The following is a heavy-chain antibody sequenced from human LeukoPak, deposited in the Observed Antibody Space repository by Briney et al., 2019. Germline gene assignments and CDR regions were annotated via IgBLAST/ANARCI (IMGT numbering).Heavy chain of an antibody. V-gene: IGHV1-3*01. CDR3: ARAWIYYDGSGYYDY. CDR2: INAGNGNT. Sequence: ASVKVSCKASGYTFTSYAMHWVRQAPGQRLEWMGWINAGNGNTKYSQKFQGRVTITRDTSASTAYMELSSLRSEDTAVYYCARAWIYYDGSGYYDYWGQGTLVTVSS. D-gene: IGHD3-22*01. J-gene: IGHJ4*02. CDR1: GYTFTSYA.